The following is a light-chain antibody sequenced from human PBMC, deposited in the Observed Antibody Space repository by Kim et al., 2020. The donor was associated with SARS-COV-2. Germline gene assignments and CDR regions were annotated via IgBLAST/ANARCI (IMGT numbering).Light chain of an antibody. CDR3: QVWDTGSDHPI. Sequence: APGRSGRITGGEKGCGLQGVHWCQQKPGRAHVLVIYYDTDRPSGIPERFSGSNSGNTATLTISRVEAGDEADYYCQVWDTGSDHPIFGGGTQLTVL. V-gene: IGLV3-21*04. J-gene: IGLJ2*01. CDR1: GCGLQG. CDR2: YDT.